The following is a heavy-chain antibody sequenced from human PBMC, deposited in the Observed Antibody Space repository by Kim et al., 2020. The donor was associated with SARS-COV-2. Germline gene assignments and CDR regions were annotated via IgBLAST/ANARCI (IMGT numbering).Heavy chain of an antibody. CDR3: VRGLSWFDS. J-gene: IGHJ5*01. V-gene: IGHV3-30*14. D-gene: IGHD3-16*01. CDR2: ISFDGSSA. CDR1: GFTFNTFA. Sequence: GGSLRLSCEASGFTFNTFAMDWVRQAPGKGLEWVSLISFDGSSAYYADSVKGRFTMSRDNSKNMLYLQMTSLTPDDTAVYYCVRGLSWFDSWGQGTLVTVSP.